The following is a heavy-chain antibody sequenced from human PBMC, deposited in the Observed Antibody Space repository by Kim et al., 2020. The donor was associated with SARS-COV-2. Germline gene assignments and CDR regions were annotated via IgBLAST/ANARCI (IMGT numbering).Heavy chain of an antibody. J-gene: IGHJ3*02. Sequence: GSLRLSCAASGFTFSSYWMHWVRQAPGKGLVWVSRINSDGSSTSYADSVKGRFTISRDNAKNTLYLQINSLRAEDTAVYYCARVKTTVVTPARTVRAFDIWGQGTMVTVSS. CDR1: GFTFSSYW. CDR2: INSDGSST. V-gene: IGHV3-74*01. CDR3: ARVKTTVVTPARTVRAFDI. D-gene: IGHD4-17*01.